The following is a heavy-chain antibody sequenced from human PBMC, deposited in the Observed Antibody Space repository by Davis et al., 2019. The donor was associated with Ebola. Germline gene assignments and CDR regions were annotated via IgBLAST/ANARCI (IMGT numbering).Heavy chain of an antibody. J-gene: IGHJ6*04. D-gene: IGHD3-3*01. CDR3: ARGTITIFGMDV. CDR2: INHSGST. V-gene: IGHV4-34*01. Sequence: LRLSCAVYGGSFSGYYWSWIRQPPGKGLEWIGEINHSGSTNYNPSLKSRVTISVDTSKNQFSLKLSSVTAADTAVYYCARGTITIFGMDVWGKGTTVTVSS. CDR1: GGSFSGYY.